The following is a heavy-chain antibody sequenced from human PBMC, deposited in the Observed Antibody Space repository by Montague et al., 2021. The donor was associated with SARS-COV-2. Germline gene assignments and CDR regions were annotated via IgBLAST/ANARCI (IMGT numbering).Heavy chain of an antibody. CDR1: GGSISSTSYY. CDR3: ARSRDWYLGN. J-gene: IGHJ4*02. Sequence: SETLSLTCTVSGGSISSTSYYWGWIRQPPGKGLEWIGSIYYSGSTYYNPSLKSRVTMSVDTSKNQFSLKLSSVTAADTAVYYCARSRDWYLGNWGQGTLATVSS. D-gene: IGHD3-9*01. V-gene: IGHV4-39*07. CDR2: IYYSGST.